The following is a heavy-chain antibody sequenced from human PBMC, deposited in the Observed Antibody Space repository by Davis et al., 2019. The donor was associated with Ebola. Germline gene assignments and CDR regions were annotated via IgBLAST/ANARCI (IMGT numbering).Heavy chain of an antibody. CDR1: GFTFSDYY. D-gene: IGHD3-16*01. Sequence: PGGSLRLSCAASGFTFSDYYMSWIRQAPGKGLEWVSYISSSGSTIYYADSVKGRFPISKANAKNSLYLQINSLIAEDTAGYYCLTGGVSYFQHWGQGTLVTVSS. J-gene: IGHJ1*01. V-gene: IGHV3-11*01. CDR2: ISSSGSTI. CDR3: LTGGVSYFQH.